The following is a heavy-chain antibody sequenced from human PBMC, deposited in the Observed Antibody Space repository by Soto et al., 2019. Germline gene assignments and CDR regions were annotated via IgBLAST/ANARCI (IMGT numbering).Heavy chain of an antibody. J-gene: IGHJ3*01. CDR1: ERSFTNYW. CDR2: IYPGDSDT. D-gene: IGHD6-19*01. Sequence: PGESLKISCKGSERSFTNYWIGWVRQMPGKGLEWMGIIYPGDSDTRYSPSFQGQVTISADKSLSTAYLQWSSLKASDTAMYYCARFAYSTGWYVGAFDVWGQGTMVTVSS. V-gene: IGHV5-51*01. CDR3: ARFAYSTGWYVGAFDV.